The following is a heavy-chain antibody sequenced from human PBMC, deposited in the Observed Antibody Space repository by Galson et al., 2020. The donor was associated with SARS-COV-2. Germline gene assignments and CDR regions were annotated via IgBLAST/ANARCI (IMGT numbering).Heavy chain of an antibody. CDR3: ARVYLGDFSVKYFDH. CDR1: GFTFSAHY. D-gene: IGHD3-16*02. V-gene: IGHV3-72*01. Sequence: GESLKISCVGSGFTFSAHYIDWVRQTPGKGLEWLARIRNKANSYSIEYAASVKGRFTISRDDSKDSSYLQMSGLQIEDTAVYYCARVYLGDFSVKYFDHWGRGTLVTVSS. J-gene: IGHJ4*02. CDR2: IRNKANSYSI.